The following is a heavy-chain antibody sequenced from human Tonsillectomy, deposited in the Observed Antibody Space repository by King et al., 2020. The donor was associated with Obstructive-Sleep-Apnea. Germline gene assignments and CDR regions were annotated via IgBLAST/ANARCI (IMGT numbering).Heavy chain of an antibody. CDR2: ISSSGGST. Sequence: VQLVESGGGLVQPGGSLRLSCAASGFTFSSYAMSWVRQAPGKGLEWVSAISSSGGSTYYAASGKGRFTISRDNSKNTLYLQMNSLRAEDTAVYYCAKDPRDGWRADIWGQGTMVTVSS. CDR1: GFTFSSYA. V-gene: IGHV3-23*04. J-gene: IGHJ3*02. CDR3: AKDPRDGWRADI. D-gene: IGHD6-19*01.